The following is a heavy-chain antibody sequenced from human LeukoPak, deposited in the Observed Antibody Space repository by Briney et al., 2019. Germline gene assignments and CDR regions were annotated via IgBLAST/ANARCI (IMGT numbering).Heavy chain of an antibody. J-gene: IGHJ3*01. CDR3: ARAPRTGAWDMITFGGVIVHGDAFDF. Sequence: SETLSLTCAVSGGSLISTTYYWGWIRQPPGKGLEWIGSIYYSGSTYYKTSLKSRVSVSVDMSKNQFSLQLSSVTAADTAVYYCARAPRTGAWDMITFGGVIVHGDAFDFWGQGTMVTVSS. CDR1: GGSLISTTYY. V-gene: IGHV4-39*07. CDR2: IYYSGST. D-gene: IGHD3-16*02.